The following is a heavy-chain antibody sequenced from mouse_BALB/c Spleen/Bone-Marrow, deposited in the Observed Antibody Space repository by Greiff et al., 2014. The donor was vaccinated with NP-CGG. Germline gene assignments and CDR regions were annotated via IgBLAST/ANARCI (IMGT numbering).Heavy chain of an antibody. CDR1: GFDFSRYW. Sequence: VQLQQSGGGLVQPGGSLKLSCAASGFDFSRYWMSWVRQAPGKGLERIGEINPDSSTINYTPSLKDKFIISRDNAKNTLYLQMSKVRSEDTALYYCARPPIYYDYAWFAYWGQGTLVTVSA. V-gene: IGHV4-1*02. D-gene: IGHD2-4*01. CDR2: INPDSSTI. CDR3: ARPPIYYDYAWFAY. J-gene: IGHJ3*01.